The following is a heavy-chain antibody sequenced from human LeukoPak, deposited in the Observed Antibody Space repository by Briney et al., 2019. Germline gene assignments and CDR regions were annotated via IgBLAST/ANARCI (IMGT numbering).Heavy chain of an antibody. CDR1: GGSISSYY. V-gene: IGHV4-59*08. CDR2: IYYSGST. Sequence: SETLSLTCTVSGGSISSYYWSWIRQPPGKGLEWIGYIYYSGSTNYNPSLKSRVTISVDTSKNQFSLKLSSVTAADTAVYYCARRRYSYGESSLDYWGQGTLVTVSS. CDR3: ARRRYSYGESSLDY. D-gene: IGHD5-18*01. J-gene: IGHJ4*02.